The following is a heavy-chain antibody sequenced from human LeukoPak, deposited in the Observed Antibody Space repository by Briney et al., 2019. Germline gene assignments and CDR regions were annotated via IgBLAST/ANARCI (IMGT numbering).Heavy chain of an antibody. Sequence: GGSLRLSCAASGFPFTTYRMHWVRQAPGKGLDWVAVTWYDGSKKFYVGSVKGRFTISRDISKNTLYLQMNGLRAEDTAVYYCAREGGVFDSSGYFDYWGQGTLVTVSS. CDR3: AREGGVFDSSGYFDY. V-gene: IGHV3-33*01. J-gene: IGHJ4*02. CDR2: TWYDGSKK. D-gene: IGHD3-22*01. CDR1: GFPFTTYR.